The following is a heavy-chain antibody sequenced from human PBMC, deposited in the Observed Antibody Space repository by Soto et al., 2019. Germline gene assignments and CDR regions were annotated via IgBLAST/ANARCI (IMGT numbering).Heavy chain of an antibody. CDR3: ARVTVPAATGGYYYYYYGMDA. CDR2: ISAYNGNT. Sequence: GASVKVSCKASGYTFTSYGISWVRQAPGQGLEWMGWISAYNGNTNYAQKLQGRVTMTTDTSTSTAYMELRSLRSDDTAVYYCARVTVPAATGGYYYYYYGMDAWGQGTTVTVSS. CDR1: GYTFTSYG. V-gene: IGHV1-18*04. J-gene: IGHJ6*02. D-gene: IGHD2-2*01.